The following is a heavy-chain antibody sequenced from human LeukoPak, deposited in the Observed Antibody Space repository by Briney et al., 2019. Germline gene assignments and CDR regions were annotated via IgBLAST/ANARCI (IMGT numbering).Heavy chain of an antibody. CDR3: ARDLYYYGSGNFVPGLPDY. CDR1: GFTFSSYE. J-gene: IGHJ4*02. CDR2: ISSSGSTI. Sequence: PGGSLRLSCAASGFTFSSYEMNWVRQAPGKGLEWVSYISSSGSTIYYADSLKGRFTISRDNAKNSLYLQMNDLRAEDTAVYYCARDLYYYGSGNFVPGLPDYWGQGTLVTVSS. D-gene: IGHD3-10*01. V-gene: IGHV3-48*03.